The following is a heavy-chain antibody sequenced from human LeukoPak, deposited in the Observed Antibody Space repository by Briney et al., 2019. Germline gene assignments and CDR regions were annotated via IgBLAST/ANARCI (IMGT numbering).Heavy chain of an antibody. CDR1: GFTVSSNY. CDR2: IYSGGST. V-gene: IGHV3-53*04. CDR3: ARARGYSYNYFDY. J-gene: IGHJ4*02. Sequence: GGSLRLSCAASGFTVSSNYMSWVRQAPGKGLEWVSVIYSGGSTYYADSVKGRFAISRHNSKNTLYLQMNSLRAEDTAVYYCARARGYSYNYFDYWGQGTLVTVSS. D-gene: IGHD5-18*01.